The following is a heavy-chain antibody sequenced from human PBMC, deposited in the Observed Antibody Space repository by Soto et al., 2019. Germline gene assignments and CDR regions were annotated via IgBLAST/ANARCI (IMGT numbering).Heavy chain of an antibody. CDR3: ARSIYYYDSSGYQYYFDY. J-gene: IGHJ4*02. CDR2: INAGNGNT. D-gene: IGHD3-22*01. Sequence: ASVNVSFKSSGYTFTSYTIHWVRQAPGQRLECMGWINAGNGNTKYSQKFQGRVTITRDTSASTAYMELSSLRSEDTAVYYCARSIYYYDSSGYQYYFDYWGQGTLVTVSS. CDR1: GYTFTSYT. V-gene: IGHV1-3*01.